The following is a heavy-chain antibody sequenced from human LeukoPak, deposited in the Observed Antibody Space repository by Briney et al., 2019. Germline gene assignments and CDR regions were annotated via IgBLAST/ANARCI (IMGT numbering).Heavy chain of an antibody. Sequence: AAVKVSCKASGYNFTLYYMQWVRQAPGQGLGWMGWINPNRDGTNHTQKFQGRVTMTRDMSISTVYVELTRLKSDDTAVYYCAREAAAAGEIYFDGWGQVTMVT. J-gene: IGHJ4*02. CDR1: GYNFTLYY. CDR3: AREAAAAGEIYFDG. V-gene: IGHV1-2*02. D-gene: IGHD6-13*01. CDR2: INPNRDGT.